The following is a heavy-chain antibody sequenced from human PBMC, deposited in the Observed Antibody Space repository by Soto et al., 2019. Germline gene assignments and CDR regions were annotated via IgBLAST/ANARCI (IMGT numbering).Heavy chain of an antibody. V-gene: IGHV3-33*01. CDR2: IWHDGNNK. D-gene: IGHD1-26*01. CDR3: ASDLVGASDSYGLDV. Sequence: LRLSCATSGFVFSSYGMQWVRQAPGKGLEWVAIIWHDGNNKYYADSVRGRFIISRDNSKNRLYLQMNSLRAEDTAVYYCASDLVGASDSYGLDVWGQGTPVTVSS. J-gene: IGHJ6*02. CDR1: GFVFSSYG.